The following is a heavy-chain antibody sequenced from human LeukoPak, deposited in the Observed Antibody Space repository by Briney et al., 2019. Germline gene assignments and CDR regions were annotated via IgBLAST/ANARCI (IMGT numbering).Heavy chain of an antibody. D-gene: IGHD1-26*01. CDR2: FYPEDGET. CDR1: GYTLTELS. Sequence: APVKVSCKVSGYTLTELSMHWLRQAPGKGLEWMGGFYPEDGETIYAQKFQGRVTMTEDTSTDTAYMELSSLRSEDTAVYYCATADSGSYYEWDYWGQGTLVTVSS. CDR3: ATADSGSYYEWDY. J-gene: IGHJ4*02. V-gene: IGHV1-24*01.